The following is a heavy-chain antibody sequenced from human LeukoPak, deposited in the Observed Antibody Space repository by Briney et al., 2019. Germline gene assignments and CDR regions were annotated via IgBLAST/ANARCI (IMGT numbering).Heavy chain of an antibody. CDR3: ARQVGYYGSGSYPNWFDP. CDR2: ISSSGSTI. Sequence: GGSPRLSCAASGFTFSDYYMSWIRQAPGKGLEWVSYISSSGSTIYYADSVKGRFTISRDNAKNSLYLQMNSLRAEDTAVYYCARQVGYYGSGSYPNWFDPWGQGTLVTVSS. D-gene: IGHD3-10*01. V-gene: IGHV3-11*04. CDR1: GFTFSDYY. J-gene: IGHJ5*02.